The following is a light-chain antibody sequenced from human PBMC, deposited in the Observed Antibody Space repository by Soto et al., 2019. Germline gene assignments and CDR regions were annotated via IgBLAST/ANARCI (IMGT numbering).Light chain of an antibody. J-gene: IGLJ1*01. CDR1: SSNIGSSD. CDR2: DNT. Sequence: VVAQAPSVSAGQGQKAAISCSVSSSNIGSSDVTRYLQGPGAPRKLLVYDNTNRPSGIPDRFSGSHSGTSATLGITGLQTGDEAVYYCGSWDSSLTYVFGTGPKVTVL. V-gene: IGLV1-51*01. CDR3: GSWDSSLTYV.